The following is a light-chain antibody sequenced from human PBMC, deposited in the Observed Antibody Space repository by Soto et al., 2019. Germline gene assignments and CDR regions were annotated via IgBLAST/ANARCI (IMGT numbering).Light chain of an antibody. J-gene: IGLJ3*02. CDR2: NND. CDR1: SSNIGAGYD. CDR3: QSYDGSLTASV. V-gene: IGLV1-40*01. Sequence: QSVLTQPPSVSGAPGQRVTISCTGSSSNIGAGYDVHWYQQLPGTAPKLLIYNNDNRPSGVPGRFSGSKSGTSASLAITGLQAEDEADYYCQSYDGSLTASVFGGGTKLTVL.